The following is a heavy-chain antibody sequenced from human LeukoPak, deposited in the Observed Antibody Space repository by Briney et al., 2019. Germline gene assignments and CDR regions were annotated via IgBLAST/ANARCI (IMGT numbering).Heavy chain of an antibody. CDR2: IASDGRDK. V-gene: IGHV3-30*18. D-gene: IGHD1-26*01. J-gene: IGHJ4*02. CDR1: GFTFNTYG. CDR3: AKDGARGLAKYYFDY. Sequence: PGRSLRLSCAASGFTFNTYGIHWVRQAPGKGLEWVAVIASDGRDKKYADSVKGRFTITRDNSKNTLYLQMNSLRAEDTAVYYCAKDGARGLAKYYFDYWGQGTLVTVSS.